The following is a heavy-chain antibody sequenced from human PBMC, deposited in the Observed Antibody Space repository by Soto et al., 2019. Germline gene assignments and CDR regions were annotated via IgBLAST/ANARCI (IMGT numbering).Heavy chain of an antibody. CDR1: GGSISSDDYY. D-gene: IGHD6-13*01. CDR2: IYYSGRT. CDR3: ARGQVKGNNWFDP. Sequence: QVQLQESGPGLVKPSQTLSLTCSVSGGSISSDDYYWTWIREAPGEGLEWIGYIYYSGRTLYNPSLESRVAISIDTSKNQFSLKLSSVTAADTAVYYCARGQVKGNNWFDPWGQGTLVTVSS. V-gene: IGHV4-30-4*01. J-gene: IGHJ5*02.